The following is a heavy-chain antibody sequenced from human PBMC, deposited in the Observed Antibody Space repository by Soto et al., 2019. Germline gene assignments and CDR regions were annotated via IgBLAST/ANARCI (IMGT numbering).Heavy chain of an antibody. Sequence: LSLTCSVSGGSISSGYYYWSWIRQPPGKGLEWIGNIYYSGNTYYNPSLKSRVAISVDTSKNQFSLKLRSVTAADTAVYFCARQRLLRLKPDFDIWGQGTLVTVSS. J-gene: IGHJ4*02. V-gene: IGHV4-30-4*01. CDR3: ARQRLLRLKPDFDI. D-gene: IGHD2-21*02. CDR1: GGSISSGYYY. CDR2: IYYSGNT.